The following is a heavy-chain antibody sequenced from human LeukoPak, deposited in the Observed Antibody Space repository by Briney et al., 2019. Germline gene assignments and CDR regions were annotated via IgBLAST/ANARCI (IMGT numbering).Heavy chain of an antibody. CDR3: ARDFRDPVPSSSGWYLSYNYYYYYYMDV. CDR2: ISYDGSNK. J-gene: IGHJ6*03. CDR1: GFTFSSYA. D-gene: IGHD6-19*01. Sequence: GGSLRLSCAASGFTFSSYAMHWVRQAPGKGLEWVAVISYDGSNKYYADSVKGRFTISRDNSKNTLYLQMNSLRAEDTAVYYCARDFRDPVPSSSGWYLSYNYYYYYYMDVWGKGTTVTVSS. V-gene: IGHV3-30*04.